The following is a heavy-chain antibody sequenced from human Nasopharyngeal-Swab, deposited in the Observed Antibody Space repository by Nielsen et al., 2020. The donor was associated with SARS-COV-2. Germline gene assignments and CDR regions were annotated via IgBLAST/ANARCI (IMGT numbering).Heavy chain of an antibody. J-gene: IGHJ6*02. V-gene: IGHV4-39*01. CDR2: IYYSGFT. D-gene: IGHD3-3*01. CDR1: GGSISSSSYY. CDR3: ARHLRILYDFWSGYYLPGGMDV. Sequence: SETLSLTCTVSGGSISSSSYYWGWIRQPPGKGLEWIGSIYYSGFTYYNPSLKSRVTISAGTSKNQFSLKLSSVTAADTAVYYCARHLRILYDFWSGYYLPGGMDVWGQGTTGTVSS.